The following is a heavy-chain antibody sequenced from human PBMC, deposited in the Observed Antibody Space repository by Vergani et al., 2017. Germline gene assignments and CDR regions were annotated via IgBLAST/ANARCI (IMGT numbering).Heavy chain of an antibody. V-gene: IGHV3-13*01. D-gene: IGHD1-26*01. CDR3: AKAGGSYYYYYYMDV. CDR2: IGTAGDT. J-gene: IGHJ6*03. CDR1: GFTFSTYD. Sequence: EVQLVESGGGLVQPGGSLRLSCAASGFTFSTYDMHWVRQATGKGLEWVSAIGTAGDTYYPGSVKGRFTISRENAKNTLYLQMNSLRAEDTAVYYCAKAGGSYYYYYYMDVWGKGTTVTVSS.